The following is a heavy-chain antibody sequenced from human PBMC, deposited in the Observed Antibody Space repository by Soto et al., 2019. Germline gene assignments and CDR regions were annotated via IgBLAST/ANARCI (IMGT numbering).Heavy chain of an antibody. V-gene: IGHV3-23*01. CDR3: AKVDTRGLLLWFGELNDY. D-gene: IGHD3-10*01. CDR1: GFTFSSYA. CDR2: ISGSGGST. J-gene: IGHJ4*02. Sequence: PGGSLRLSCAASGFTFSSYAMSWVRQAPGKGLEWVSAISGSGGSTYYADSVKGRFTISRDNSKNTLYLQMNSLRAEDTAVYYCAKVDTRGLLLWFGELNDYWGQGTLVTVSS.